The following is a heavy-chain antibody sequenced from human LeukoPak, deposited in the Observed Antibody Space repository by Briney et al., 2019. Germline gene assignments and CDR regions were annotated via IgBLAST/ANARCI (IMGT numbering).Heavy chain of an antibody. V-gene: IGHV4-4*07. CDR3: ARHLGRTTVTTYYYYGMDV. CDR2: IYTSGST. Sequence: PETLSLTCTVSGGSISSYYWSWIRQPAGKGLEWIGRIYTSGSTNYNPSLKSRVTMSVDTSKNQFSLKLSSVTAADTAVYYCARHLGRTTVTTYYYYGMDVWGQGTTVTVSS. D-gene: IGHD4-11*01. J-gene: IGHJ6*02. CDR1: GGSISSYY.